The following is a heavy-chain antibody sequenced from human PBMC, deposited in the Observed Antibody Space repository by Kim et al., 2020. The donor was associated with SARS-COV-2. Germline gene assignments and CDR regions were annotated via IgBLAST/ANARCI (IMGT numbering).Heavy chain of an antibody. Sequence: GGSLRLSCAVSGFTLSNFGMTWVRQAPGKGLEWVSSISNYGSWYADSVKGRFTISRDSSKNTVFLQLDSLRAEDTAVYYCAKSLYSELLGPIGDYWGQGT. CDR3: AKSLYSELLGPIGDY. V-gene: IGHV3-23*01. CDR1: GFTLSNFG. D-gene: IGHD3-22*01. J-gene: IGHJ4*02. CDR2: ISNYGS.